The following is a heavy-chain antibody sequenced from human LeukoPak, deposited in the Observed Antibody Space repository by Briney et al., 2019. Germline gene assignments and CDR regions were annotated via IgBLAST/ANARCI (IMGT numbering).Heavy chain of an antibody. CDR3: ARVQGCGGDCYFYYYYYGMDV. V-gene: IGHV3-21*01. CDR2: ISSSSSYI. D-gene: IGHD2-21*02. Sequence: GGSLRLSCAASGFTFSSYSMNWVRQAPGRGLEWVSSISSSSSYIYYADSVKGRFTISRDNAKNSLYLQMNSLRAGDTAVYYCARVQGCGGDCYFYYYYYGMDVWGQGATVTVSS. J-gene: IGHJ6*02. CDR1: GFTFSSYS.